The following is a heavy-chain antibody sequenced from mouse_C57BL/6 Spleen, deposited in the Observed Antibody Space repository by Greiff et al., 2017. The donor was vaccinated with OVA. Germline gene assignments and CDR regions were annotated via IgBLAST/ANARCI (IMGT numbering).Heavy chain of an antibody. V-gene: IGHV14-4*01. Sequence: EVKLVESGAELVRPGASVKLSCTASGFNIKDDYMHWVKQRPEQGLEWIGWIDPENGDTEYASKFQGKATITADTSSNTAYLQLSSLTSEDTAVYYCTTTSIYDGYSYAMDYWGQGTSVTVSS. CDR3: TTTSIYDGYSYAMDY. CDR1: GFNIKDDY. J-gene: IGHJ4*01. D-gene: IGHD2-3*01. CDR2: IDPENGDT.